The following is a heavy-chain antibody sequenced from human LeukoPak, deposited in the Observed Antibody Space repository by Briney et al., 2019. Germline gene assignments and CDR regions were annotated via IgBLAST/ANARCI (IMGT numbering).Heavy chain of an antibody. CDR1: GYTFTSYD. CDR2: MNPNSGNT. D-gene: IGHD2-15*01. V-gene: IGHV1-8*03. J-gene: IGHJ5*02. CDR3: ARGYCSGGSCSGWFDP. Sequence: ASVKVSCKASGYTFTSYDINWVRQATGQGLEWMGWMNPNSGNTGYAQKFQGRVTITRNTSISTAYMELSSLRSEDTAVYYCARGYCSGGSCSGWFDPWGQGTLVTVSS.